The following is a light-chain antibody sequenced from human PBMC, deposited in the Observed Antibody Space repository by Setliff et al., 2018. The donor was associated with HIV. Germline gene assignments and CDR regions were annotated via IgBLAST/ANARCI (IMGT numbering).Light chain of an antibody. V-gene: IGKV4-1*01. CDR3: QQYYSHPPT. J-gene: IGKJ1*01. Sequence: DIVMTQSPDSLAVSLGERATINCKSRQSVFYNSNNKNYLAWYQQKPGQPPKLLIYWASTRASGVPDRFSGSGSGTDFTLTISGLQAEDVAVYYCQQYYSHPPTFGQGTKVDIK. CDR2: WAS. CDR1: QSVFYNSNNKNY.